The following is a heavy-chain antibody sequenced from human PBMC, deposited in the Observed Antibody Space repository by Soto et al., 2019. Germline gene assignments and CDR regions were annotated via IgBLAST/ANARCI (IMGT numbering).Heavy chain of an antibody. V-gene: IGHV4-34*01. CDR3: ARGGNIVVVPGAIVRGNWFDS. Sequence: SETLSLTCAVYGGSFSGYYWSWIRQPPGKGLEWIGEINHSGTTNYNPSLKSRFTISVDTSNNQFSLKLSSVTAADTAVYYCARGGNIVVVPGAIVRGNWFDSWGKGTLVTVSS. CDR1: GGSFSGYY. D-gene: IGHD2-2*01. J-gene: IGHJ5*01. CDR2: INHSGTT.